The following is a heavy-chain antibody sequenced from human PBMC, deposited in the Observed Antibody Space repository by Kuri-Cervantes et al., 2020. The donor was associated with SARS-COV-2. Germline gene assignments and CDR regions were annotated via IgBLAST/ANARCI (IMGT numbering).Heavy chain of an antibody. Sequence: GSLRLSCTASGSTFSSYYRSWIRQAPGKGLEWIGYIYYSGSSNYNASLNSRVTRSVNTTKKKFSLKLISVTAADTAVYYCARESSGYYQQSYYYYYGMDVWGQGTMVTVSS. D-gene: IGHD3-22*01. CDR3: ARESSGYYQQSYYYYYGMDV. J-gene: IGHJ6*02. CDR1: GSTFSSYY. CDR2: IYYSGSS. V-gene: IGHV4-59*01.